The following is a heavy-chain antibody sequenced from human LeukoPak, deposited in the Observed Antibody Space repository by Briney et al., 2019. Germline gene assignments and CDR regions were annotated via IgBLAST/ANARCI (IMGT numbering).Heavy chain of an antibody. V-gene: IGHV3-30-3*01. Sequence: GGSLRLSCAASGFTFSSYAMHWVRQAPGKGLEWVAVISYDGSNKYYADSVKGRFTISRDNSKNTLYLQMNSLRDEDTAVYYCAREGRYCSSTSCYALYAFDIWGQGTMVTVSS. J-gene: IGHJ3*02. CDR2: ISYDGSNK. CDR1: GFTFSSYA. D-gene: IGHD2-2*01. CDR3: AREGRYCSSTSCYALYAFDI.